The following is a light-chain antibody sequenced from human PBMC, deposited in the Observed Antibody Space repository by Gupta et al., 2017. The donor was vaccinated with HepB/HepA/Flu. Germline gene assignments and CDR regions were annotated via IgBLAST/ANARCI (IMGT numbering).Light chain of an antibody. CDR3: GTWDSSLSVLNWE. J-gene: IGLJ3*02. CDR1: SSNIGNSY. Sequence: QPVSPPPPSVSAAPGQNLAISCFGSSSNIGNSYLSWYHQLPGTAPKLLIYEKNKRPSGIPDRFSGFKSGTSATLFITGLQTGDEAEDSCGTWDSSLSVLNWEFGGGTKLTVL. CDR2: EKN. V-gene: IGLV1-51*01.